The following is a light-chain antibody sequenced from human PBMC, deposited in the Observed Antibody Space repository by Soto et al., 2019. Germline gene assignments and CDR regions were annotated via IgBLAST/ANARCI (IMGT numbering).Light chain of an antibody. CDR2: AAS. J-gene: IGKJ1*01. Sequence: DIQMTQSPSSLSASVGDRVTITCRASQSISSFLNWFQRKPGKAPKLLIYAASTLQSGVPSRFSGSGSGTEFTLTISSLQPDDFATYYCQQYNSYSFGQGTKVDIK. CDR3: QQYNSYS. CDR1: QSISSF. V-gene: IGKV1-5*01.